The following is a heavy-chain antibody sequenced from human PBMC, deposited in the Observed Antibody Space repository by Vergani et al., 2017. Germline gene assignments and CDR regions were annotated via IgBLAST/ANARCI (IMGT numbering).Heavy chain of an antibody. CDR3: ARSGSSSWYGDDY. J-gene: IGHJ4*02. V-gene: IGHV3-23*01. D-gene: IGHD6-13*01. CDR2: ISGSGGST. Sequence: EVQLLESGGGLVQPGGSLRLSCAASGFTFSSYAMSWVRQAPWKGLEWVSAISGSGGSTYYADSLKGRFTISRDNSKNTLYLQMNSLRAEDTAVYYCARSGSSSWYGDDYWGQGTLVTVSS. CDR1: GFTFSSYA.